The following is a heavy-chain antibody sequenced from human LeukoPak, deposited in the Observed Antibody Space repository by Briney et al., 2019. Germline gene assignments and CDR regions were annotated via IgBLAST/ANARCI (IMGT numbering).Heavy chain of an antibody. CDR1: GFTFDDYA. D-gene: IGHD3-22*01. Sequence: GGSLRLSCAAAGFTFDDYAMHWVRHAAGKGLEWVSLISGDGGSTYYADCVKGRFTISRDNSKNSLYLQMNSLRTEDTALYYCAKDSSGYYTRWYYYYYMDVWGKGTTVTVSS. CDR3: AKDSSGYYTRWYYYYYMDV. CDR2: ISGDGGST. J-gene: IGHJ6*03. V-gene: IGHV3-43*02.